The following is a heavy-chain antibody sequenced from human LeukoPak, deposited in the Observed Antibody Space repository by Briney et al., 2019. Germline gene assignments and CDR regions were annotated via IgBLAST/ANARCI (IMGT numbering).Heavy chain of an antibody. D-gene: IGHD6-19*01. V-gene: IGHV1-46*01. CDR1: GYTFTSYY. J-gene: IGHJ4*02. CDR3: ARDPSPGSSGWYWLPQAGGNYFDY. CDR2: INPSGGST. Sequence: GASVKVSCKASGYTFTSYYMHWVRQAPGQGLEWMGIINPSGGSTNYAQKLQGRVTMTTDTSTSTAYMELRSLRSDDTAVYYCARDPSPGSSGWYWLPQAGGNYFDYWGQGTLVTVSS.